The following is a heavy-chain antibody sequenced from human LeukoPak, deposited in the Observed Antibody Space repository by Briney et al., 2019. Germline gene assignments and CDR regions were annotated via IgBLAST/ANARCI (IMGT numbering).Heavy chain of an antibody. CDR2: INPSGGAP. V-gene: IGHV1-46*01. D-gene: IGHD3-22*01. Sequence: ASVKVSCKASGYTLTDYYMHWVRQAPGQGLEWMGIINPSGGAPNYAQKFQGRVTMTRDTSTSTVYMQLSSLRSEDTAIHYCARAYDSSGYYAMTYWGQGTLVTVSS. CDR3: ARAYDSSGYYAMTY. J-gene: IGHJ4*02. CDR1: GYTLTDYY.